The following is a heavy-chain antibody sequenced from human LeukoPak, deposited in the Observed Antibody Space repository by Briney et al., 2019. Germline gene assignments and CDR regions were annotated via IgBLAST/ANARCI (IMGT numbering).Heavy chain of an antibody. V-gene: IGHV4-59*08. Sequence: PSETLSLTCTVSGGSISSYYWSWIRQPPGKGLEWIGCIYYSGSTNYNPSLKSRVTISVDTSKNQFSLKLSSVTAADTAVYYCARHSVEMAGTWDYWGQGTLVTVSS. CDR1: GGSISSYY. D-gene: IGHD5-24*01. J-gene: IGHJ4*02. CDR2: IYYSGST. CDR3: ARHSVEMAGTWDY.